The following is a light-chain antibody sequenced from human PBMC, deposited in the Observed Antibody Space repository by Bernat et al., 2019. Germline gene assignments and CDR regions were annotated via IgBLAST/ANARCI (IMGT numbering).Light chain of an antibody. CDR3: ASYTDSRSRCV. Sequence: QSVLTQPPSASGTPGQRVTISCSGSSSNIGSNYVYWYQQLQGPAPKLLNYSNNQRPSGVPNRFSGSKSGTSASLAICGLRSEDEADYYCASYTDSRSRCVFGTGTKLTVL. CDR1: SSNIGSNY. V-gene: IGLV1-47*02. CDR2: SNN. J-gene: IGLJ1*01.